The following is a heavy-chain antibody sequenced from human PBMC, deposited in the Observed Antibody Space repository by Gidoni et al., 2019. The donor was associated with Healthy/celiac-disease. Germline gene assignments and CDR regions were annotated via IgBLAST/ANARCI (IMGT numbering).Heavy chain of an antibody. CDR3: ARDKPWGQLVPFDY. Sequence: QVQLVQSGAEVKKPGASVKVSCKASGNTFPGYYMHWVRQAPGQGLEWMGWINPNSGGTNYAQKFQGRVTMTRDTSISTAYMELSRLRSDDTAVYYCARDKPWGQLVPFDYWGQGTLVTVSS. V-gene: IGHV1-2*02. CDR2: INPNSGGT. CDR1: GNTFPGYY. D-gene: IGHD6-6*01. J-gene: IGHJ4*02.